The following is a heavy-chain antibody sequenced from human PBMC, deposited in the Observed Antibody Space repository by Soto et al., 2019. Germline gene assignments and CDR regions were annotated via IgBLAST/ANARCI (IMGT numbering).Heavy chain of an antibody. CDR2: TKNRANSYIT. D-gene: IGHD2-21*02. CDR1: GFTVTDHY. J-gene: IGHJ6*02. V-gene: IGHV3-72*01. Sequence: EMQLVESGGGLVQPGGSLRLSCAASGFTVTDHYMDWVRQAPGKGLEWVGRTKNRANSYITDYAASVEGRFTISRDESKNSVSLQMHNMKTGDTAVYFCARIYTAYARMDVWGQGTTVTVSS. CDR3: ARIYTAYARMDV.